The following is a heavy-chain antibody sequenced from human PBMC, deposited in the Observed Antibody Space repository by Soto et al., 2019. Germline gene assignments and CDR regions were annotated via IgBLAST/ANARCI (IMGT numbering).Heavy chain of an antibody. CDR1: DGSIRSGGYP. J-gene: IGHJ4*02. D-gene: IGHD2-8*02. Sequence: SQTLSLTYSVSDGSIRSGGYPWSWIRQPPGKGLEWIGYIYHSGSTYYNPSLKSRVTISVDTSKNQFSLKLTSVTAADTAVYYCARDKITGLFDYWGQGTLVTVSS. CDR2: IYHSGST. CDR3: ARDKITGLFDY. V-gene: IGHV4-30-2*01.